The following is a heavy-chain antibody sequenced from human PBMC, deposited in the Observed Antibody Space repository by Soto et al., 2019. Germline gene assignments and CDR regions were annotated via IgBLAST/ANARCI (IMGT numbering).Heavy chain of an antibody. CDR3: ARRGADAYSSGADY. CDR1: GGSVSSGSYY. J-gene: IGHJ4*02. V-gene: IGHV4-61*01. CDR2: IYYSGST. D-gene: IGHD6-19*01. Sequence: QVQLQESGPGLVKPSETLSLTCTVSGGSVSSGSYYWSWIRQPPGKGLEWIGYIYYSGSTNYNPSLKSRVTISVDTSKNQFSLKLSSVTAADTAVYYCARRGADAYSSGADYWGQGTLVTVSS.